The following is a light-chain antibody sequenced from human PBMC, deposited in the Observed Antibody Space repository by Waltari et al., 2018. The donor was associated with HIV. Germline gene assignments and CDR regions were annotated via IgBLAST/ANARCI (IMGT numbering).Light chain of an antibody. CDR2: SSS. CDR1: NSIRNNF. CDR3: QQYGTAPRT. Sequence: EIVLTQYPDSLSLSQGERAIASGMTSNSIRNNFLAWFQQKPGQPPRLLIYSSSFRATGIPDRFSGSGAGTGFTLTISRLEPEDSAVYYCQQYGTAPRTFGQGTKVEIK. V-gene: IGKV3-20*01. J-gene: IGKJ1*01.